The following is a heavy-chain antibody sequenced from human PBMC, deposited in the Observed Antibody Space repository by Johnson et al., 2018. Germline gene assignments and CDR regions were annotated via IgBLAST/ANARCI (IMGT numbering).Heavy chain of an antibody. CDR1: GFTFTSYW. CDR3: ARGNGHGFDM. D-gene: IGHD1-1*01. V-gene: IGHV3-74*03. CDR2: FNSDGNRT. J-gene: IGHJ3*02. Sequence: VQLQEAGGGLVQPGGSLRLSCAASGFTFTSYWMHWVRRVPGKGLVWVSRFNSDGNRTTYADYVKDRFTISRDNAKNTLFLQMNRLRVVDTALYYCARGNGHGFDMWGQGTMVTVSS.